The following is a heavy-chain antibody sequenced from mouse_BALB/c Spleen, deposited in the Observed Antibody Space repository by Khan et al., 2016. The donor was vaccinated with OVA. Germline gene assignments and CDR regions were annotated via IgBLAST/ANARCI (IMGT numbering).Heavy chain of an antibody. J-gene: IGHJ3*01. Sequence: EVELVESGGGLVKPGGSLKLSCVASGFTFSDYYMYWVRQTPEKRLEWVATISDDTNYIYYLDNVKGRFTISRDNAKNNLYLQMSSLKSEDTAMYYCTRGFYGDPFAYWGHGTLVTVSA. CDR1: GFTFSDYY. CDR3: TRGFYGDPFAY. CDR2: ISDDTNYI. V-gene: IGHV5-4*02. D-gene: IGHD2-13*01.